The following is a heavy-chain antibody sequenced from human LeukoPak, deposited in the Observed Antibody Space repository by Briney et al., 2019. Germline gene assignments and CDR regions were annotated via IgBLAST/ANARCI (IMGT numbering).Heavy chain of an antibody. Sequence: GGSLRLSCAASGFTFSSYAMSWVRQAPGRGLEWVSSLSPSGASIYYADSVKGRFTISRDNSKNTLYLQMNNLRAEDTALYYCAAGPYGGNTPFDYWGQGTLVPISS. D-gene: IGHD4-23*01. CDR2: LSPSGASI. CDR1: GFTFSSYA. J-gene: IGHJ4*02. CDR3: AAGPYGGNTPFDY. V-gene: IGHV3-23*01.